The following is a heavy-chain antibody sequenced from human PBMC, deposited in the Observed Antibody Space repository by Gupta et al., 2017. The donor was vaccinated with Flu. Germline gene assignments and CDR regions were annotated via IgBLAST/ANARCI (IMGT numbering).Heavy chain of an antibody. D-gene: IGHD1-1*01. Sequence: EVQLVESGGGLVQPGGSLRLSCAASGFTFSSYWMQWFRQAPGKGLEWVSRIKNDGRGASDADSVEGRFTISRDNAKNTLYLKLNRLRAADTAVYDCAIDQGTSSFNWGHVPMLTVSS. J-gene: IGHJ4*01. CDR2: IKNDGRGA. CDR1: GFTFSSYW. CDR3: AIDQGTSSFN. V-gene: IGHV3-74*01.